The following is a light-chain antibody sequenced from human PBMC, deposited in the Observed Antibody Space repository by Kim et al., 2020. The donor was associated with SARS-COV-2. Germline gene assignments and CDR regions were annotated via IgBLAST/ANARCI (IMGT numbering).Light chain of an antibody. J-gene: IGLJ1*01. Sequence: GQKVTIPSPGSTATIGNNYVSWYQKHPGTGAQLLIYDNDERPSGIPDRCSASKYGTSATLGITGLQTGDEADYYCGTWDTSLSIYVFGTGTKVTVL. CDR2: DND. CDR1: TATIGNNY. V-gene: IGLV1-51*01. CDR3: GTWDTSLSIYV.